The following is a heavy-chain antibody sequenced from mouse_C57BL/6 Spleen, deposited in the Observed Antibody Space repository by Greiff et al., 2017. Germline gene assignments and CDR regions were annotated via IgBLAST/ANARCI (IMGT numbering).Heavy chain of an antibody. CDR3: ARFYGSSYYAMDY. D-gene: IGHD1-1*01. CDR2: INPNNGGT. V-gene: IGHV1-26*01. CDR1: GYTFTDYY. Sequence: VQLQQSGPELVKPGASVKISCKASGYTFTDYYMNWVKQSHGKSLEWIGDINPNNGGTSYNQKFKGTATLTVDKSSSTAYMELRSLTSEDSAVYYCARFYGSSYYAMDYWGQGTSVTVSS. J-gene: IGHJ4*01.